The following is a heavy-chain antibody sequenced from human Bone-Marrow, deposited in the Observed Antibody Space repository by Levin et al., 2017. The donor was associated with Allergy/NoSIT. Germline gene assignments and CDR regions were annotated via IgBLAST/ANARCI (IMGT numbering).Heavy chain of an antibody. Sequence: SETLSLTCTVSGASISSYYWTWIRQPPGKGLEWIGYIYHSGSSNYNPSLKSGVTISLDTSKNQFSLKLSSVTAADTAVYYCARGTYYYYDSSGYLFWFDPWGQGTLVTVSS. CDR2: IYHSGSS. D-gene: IGHD3-22*01. CDR1: GASISSYY. V-gene: IGHV4-59*01. CDR3: ARGTYYYYDSSGYLFWFDP. J-gene: IGHJ5*02.